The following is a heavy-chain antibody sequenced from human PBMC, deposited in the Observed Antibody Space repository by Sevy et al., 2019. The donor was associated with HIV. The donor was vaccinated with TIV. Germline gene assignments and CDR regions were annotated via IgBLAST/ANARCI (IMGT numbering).Heavy chain of an antibody. CDR2: INPSGGST. J-gene: IGHJ4*02. V-gene: IGHV1-46*01. D-gene: IGHD4-17*01. CDR3: AREERTTVVIDY. Sequence: ASVKVSCKASGYTFTSYYMYWVRQAPGQGLEWMGIINPSGGSTSYAQKFQGRVTMTRDTSTSTVYMELSSLRSEDTAVYYCAREERTTVVIDYWGQGTLVTVSS. CDR1: GYTFTSYY.